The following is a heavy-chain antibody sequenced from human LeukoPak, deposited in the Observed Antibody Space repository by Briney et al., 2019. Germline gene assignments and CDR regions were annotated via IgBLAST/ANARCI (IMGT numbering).Heavy chain of an antibody. V-gene: IGHV4-59*01. Sequence: SETLSLTCTVSGGSISSYYLSWIRQPPGKGLEWIGYIYYSRSTNYNPSLKSRVTISVDTSKNQFSLKLSSVTAADTAVYYCARESTRITIFGVVIPDAFDIWGQGTMVTVSS. CDR1: GGSISSYY. J-gene: IGHJ3*02. CDR2: IYYSRST. CDR3: ARESTRITIFGVVIPDAFDI. D-gene: IGHD3-3*01.